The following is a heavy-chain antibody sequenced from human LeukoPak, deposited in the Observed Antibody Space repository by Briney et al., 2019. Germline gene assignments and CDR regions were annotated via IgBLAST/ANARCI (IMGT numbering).Heavy chain of an antibody. CDR3: ATDYYDSSGYYFDAFDI. D-gene: IGHD3-22*01. CDR2: IYYSEST. Sequence: SETLSLTCTVSGGSISSGGYSWSWIRQYPGKGPDWIGYIYYSESTYYNPSLKSRVTISVDTSKNQFSLKLSSVTAADTAVYYCATDYYDSSGYYFDAFDIWGQGTMVTVSS. J-gene: IGHJ3*02. V-gene: IGHV4-31*03. CDR1: GGSISSGGYS.